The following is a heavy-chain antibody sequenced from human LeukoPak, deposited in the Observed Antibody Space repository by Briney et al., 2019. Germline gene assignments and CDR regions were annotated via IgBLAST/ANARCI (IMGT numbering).Heavy chain of an antibody. D-gene: IGHD3-22*01. Sequence: SETLSLTCSVSSGSLSNYYWSWARQSPGKGLEWIGYIYYSGTTKYNPSLKSRVTLSIDTSQSRFSLKMNSVTAADTAVYYCARASNYDSSGYYFHWYFDLWGRGTLVTVSS. J-gene: IGHJ2*01. CDR2: IYYSGTT. CDR1: SGSLSNYY. V-gene: IGHV4-59*01. CDR3: ARASNYDSSGYYFHWYFDL.